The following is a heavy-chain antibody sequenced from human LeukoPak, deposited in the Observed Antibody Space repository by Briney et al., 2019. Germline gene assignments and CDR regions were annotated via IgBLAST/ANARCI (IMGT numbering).Heavy chain of an antibody. CDR1: GGSFSGYY. D-gene: IGHD2-15*01. CDR2: INHSGST. J-gene: IGHJ4*02. Sequence: PSETLSLTCAVYGGSFSGYYWSWIRQPPGKGLDWIGEINHSGSTNYNPSLKSRVTISVDTSKNQFSLKLSSVTAADTAVYYCATAATFDYWGQGTLVTVSS. CDR3: ATAATFDY. V-gene: IGHV4-34*01.